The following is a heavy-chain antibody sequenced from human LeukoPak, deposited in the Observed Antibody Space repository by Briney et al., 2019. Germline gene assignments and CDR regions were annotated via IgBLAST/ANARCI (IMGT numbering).Heavy chain of an antibody. J-gene: IGHJ4*02. CDR1: GFTFSSYA. CDR3: ARGEGPLDY. V-gene: IGHV3-23*01. CDR2: ISGSGGST. Sequence: GGSLRLSCAASGFTFSSYAMSWVRNPPGKGLEWVSAISGSGGSTYYADSVKGRFTISRDNSKNTLYLQMNSLRAEDTAVYYCARGEGPLDYWGQGTLVTVSS.